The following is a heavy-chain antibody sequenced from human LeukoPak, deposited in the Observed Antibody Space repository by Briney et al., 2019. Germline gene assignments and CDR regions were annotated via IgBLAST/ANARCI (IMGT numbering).Heavy chain of an antibody. CDR3: AGEKFDI. CDR1: GFSFTKYA. CDR2: ISKDGSMR. J-gene: IGHJ3*02. V-gene: IGHV3-30*04. Sequence: GGSLRVSCAASGFSFTKYAMDWVRQAPGKGLEWVAIISKDGSMRYYADSVKGRFTVSRDNSNNAVYLQMNSLKSEDTAVYYCAGEKFDIWGQGTMVTGSA.